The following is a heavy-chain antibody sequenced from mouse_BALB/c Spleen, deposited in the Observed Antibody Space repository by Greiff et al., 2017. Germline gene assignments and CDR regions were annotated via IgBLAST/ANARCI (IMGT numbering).Heavy chain of an antibody. CDR3: TSYGNYGYFDV. V-gene: IGHV6-6*02. CDR2: IRLKSNNYAT. J-gene: IGHJ1*01. CDR1: GFTFSNYW. D-gene: IGHD2-1*01. Sequence: EVKLVESGGGLVQPGGSMKLSCVASGFTFSNYWMNWVRQSPEKGLEWVAEIRLKSNNYATHYAESVKGRFTISRDDSKSSVYLQMNNLRAEDTGIYYCTSYGNYGYFDVWGAGTTVTVSS.